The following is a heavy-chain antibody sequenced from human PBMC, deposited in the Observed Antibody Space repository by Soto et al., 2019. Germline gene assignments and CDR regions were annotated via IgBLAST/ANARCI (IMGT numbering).Heavy chain of an antibody. J-gene: IGHJ5*01. CDR2: IYHVGIT. CDR1: GGTASSTQW. Sequence: LSEDRCLSCAVSGGTASSTQWWTWVRQPPRKGLEGIGDIYHVGITKYNPALKSRGTLSLDNAHNHFPPSQRLVTAADTVAYYCASKSDN. V-gene: IGHV4-4*02. CDR3: ASKSDN.